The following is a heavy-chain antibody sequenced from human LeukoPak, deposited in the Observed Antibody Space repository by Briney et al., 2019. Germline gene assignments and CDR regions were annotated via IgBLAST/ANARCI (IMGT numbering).Heavy chain of an antibody. CDR1: GGLSSVCR. CDR2: INVRGTHI. CDR3: ARGYCTNSSYPGARSY. D-gene: IGHD2-8*01. Sequence: GGSLRILCSVSGGLSSVCREICLRQAPGKGLEWVSSINVRGTHIYYADSVKGRFTISRDNIKNSLYQKMNSLRAEDTAVYYCARGYCTNSSYPGARSYWGQGNVVTVSS. J-gene: IGHJ4*02. V-gene: IGHV3-21*01.